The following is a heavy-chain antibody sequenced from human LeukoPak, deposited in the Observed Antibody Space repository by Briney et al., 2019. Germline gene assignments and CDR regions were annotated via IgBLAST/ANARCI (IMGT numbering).Heavy chain of an antibody. Sequence: GGSLRLSCAASEFTFSNYAIHWVRQAPGEGLEWVAGISNDGSRKYYADSVKGRFTISRDSSKNTLYLQMNSLRAEDTAVYYCAKGGEYQTPYWYFDLWGRGTLVTVSS. D-gene: IGHD2-2*01. J-gene: IGHJ2*01. CDR1: EFTFSNYA. CDR3: AKGGEYQTPYWYFDL. V-gene: IGHV3-30-3*01. CDR2: ISNDGSRK.